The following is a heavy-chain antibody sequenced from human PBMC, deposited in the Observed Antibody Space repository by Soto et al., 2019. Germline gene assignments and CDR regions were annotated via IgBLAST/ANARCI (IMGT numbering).Heavy chain of an antibody. CDR2: ISSTTNYI. CDR1: GFTFTRYS. CDR3: ARESEDLTSNFDY. V-gene: IGHV3-21*06. J-gene: IGHJ4*02. Sequence: GGSLRLSXAASGFTFTRYSMNWVRQAPGKGLEWVSSISSTTNYIYYGDSMKGRFTISRDNAKNSLYLEMNSLRAEDTAVYYCARESEDLTSNFDYWGQGTLVTAPQ.